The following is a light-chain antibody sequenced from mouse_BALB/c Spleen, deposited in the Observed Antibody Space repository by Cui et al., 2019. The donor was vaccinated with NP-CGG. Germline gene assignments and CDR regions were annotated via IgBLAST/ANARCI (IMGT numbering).Light chain of an antibody. J-gene: IGLJ1*01. CDR1: TGAVTTSNY. Sequence: QAVVTPESALTTSPGETVTLTYRSSTGAVTTSNYANWVQEKPDHFFTGLIGGTCNRPPGVPARFSGSLIGDKAALTITGAQTEDEAIYFCALWYSNHWVFGGGTKLTVL. V-gene: IGLV1*01. CDR3: ALWYSNHWV. CDR2: GTC.